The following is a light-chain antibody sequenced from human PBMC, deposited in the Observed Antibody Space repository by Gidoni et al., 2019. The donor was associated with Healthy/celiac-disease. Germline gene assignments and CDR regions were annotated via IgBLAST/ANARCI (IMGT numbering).Light chain of an antibody. CDR3: AAWDGILNGWV. CDR1: SSNIGSTT. CDR2: RNN. Sequence: QSVLTQPPSASGTPGQRVTISCSGSSSNIGSTTVNWYQQLPGTAPKLLIYRNNQLPSGVPDRFCGSKSGTSASLAISGSQSEDEAEYYGAAWDGILNGWVFGGGTKLSVL. J-gene: IGLJ3*02. V-gene: IGLV1-44*01.